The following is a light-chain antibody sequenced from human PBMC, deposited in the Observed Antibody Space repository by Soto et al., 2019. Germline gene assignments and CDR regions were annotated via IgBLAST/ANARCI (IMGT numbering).Light chain of an antibody. CDR1: SSNIGNNY. J-gene: IGLJ3*02. CDR2: ENN. Sequence: QSVLTQPPSVSAAPGQTVTISCSGSSSNIGNNYVSWYQQLPGTAPKLLIYENNKRPSGIPDRFSGSKSGTSATLGITGLQTGDEADYYCGTWDSSLSAGVFGGWTKLTVL. CDR3: GTWDSSLSAGV. V-gene: IGLV1-51*02.